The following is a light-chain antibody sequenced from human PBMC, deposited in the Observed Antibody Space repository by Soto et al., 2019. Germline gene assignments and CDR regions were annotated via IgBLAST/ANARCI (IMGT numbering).Light chain of an antibody. CDR3: RQYNTSPPMYT. CDR2: GAS. J-gene: IGKJ2*01. Sequence: EIVMTQSPATLSVSPGERATLSCRASQSVSSNLAWYQQKPDQAPRLLIYGASTRATGIPARFSGSGSGTEFTLTISSLQSEDFAVYYCRQYNTSPPMYTFGQGTKLEIK. CDR1: QSVSSN. V-gene: IGKV3-15*01.